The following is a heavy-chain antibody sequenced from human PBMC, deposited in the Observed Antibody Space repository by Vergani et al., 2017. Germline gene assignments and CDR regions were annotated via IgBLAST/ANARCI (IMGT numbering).Heavy chain of an antibody. J-gene: IGHJ3*02. D-gene: IGHD1-1*01. V-gene: IGHV1-2*02. CDR1: GYTFAGYY. Sequence: QVQLVQSGAEVKKPGASVKVSCKASGYTFAGYYIHWVLQAPGQGLEWMGWINPNSGGTNYAQKFQGRVTMTRDTSISTAYMELSRLRSDDTAVYYCARQRNDGSFDAFDIWGQGTMVTVSS. CDR2: INPNSGGT. CDR3: ARQRNDGSFDAFDI.